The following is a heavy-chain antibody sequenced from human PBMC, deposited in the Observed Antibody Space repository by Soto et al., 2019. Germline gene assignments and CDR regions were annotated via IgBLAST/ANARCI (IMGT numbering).Heavy chain of an antibody. V-gene: IGHV1-18*04. CDR1: GYTFTSYG. J-gene: IGHJ6*02. CDR3: AREGAHYYDSSGPTPPYYYYYGMDV. CDR2: ISAYNGNT. D-gene: IGHD3-22*01. Sequence: ASVKVSCTASGYTFTSYGISWVRQAPGQGLEWMGWISAYNGNTNYAQKLQGRVTMTTDTSTSTAYMELRSLRSDDTAVYYCAREGAHYYDSSGPTPPYYYYYGMDVWGQGTTVTVSS.